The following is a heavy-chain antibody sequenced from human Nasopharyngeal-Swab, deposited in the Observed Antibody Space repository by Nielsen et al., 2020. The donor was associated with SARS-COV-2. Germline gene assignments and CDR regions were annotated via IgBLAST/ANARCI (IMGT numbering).Heavy chain of an antibody. CDR3: ARDPGYSSGWYSGWYFDL. J-gene: IGHJ2*01. CDR1: GFTFSSYS. CDR2: ISSSSSYI. Sequence: GSLRLSCVVSGFTFSSYSMNWVRQAPGKGLEWVSSISSSSSYIYYADSVKGRFTISRDNAKNSLYLQMNSLRAEDTAVFYCARDPGYSSGWYSGWYFDLWGRGTLVTVSS. V-gene: IGHV3-21*01. D-gene: IGHD6-19*01.